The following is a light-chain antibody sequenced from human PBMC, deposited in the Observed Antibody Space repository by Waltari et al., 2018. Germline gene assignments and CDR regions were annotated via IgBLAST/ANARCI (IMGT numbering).Light chain of an antibody. CDR2: EVS. CDR1: QTLVHTNGNTY. CDR3: QQYKTYPLT. Sequence: DVVMTQSPLSLPVTLGQPASISCRSTQTLVHTNGNTYLNWFQQRPGQSPRRLIYEVSNRDSGVPDRFSGSGSGTDFTLTISSLQPEDFATYYCQQYKTYPLTFGQGTKVEVK. V-gene: IGKV2-30*02. J-gene: IGKJ1*01.